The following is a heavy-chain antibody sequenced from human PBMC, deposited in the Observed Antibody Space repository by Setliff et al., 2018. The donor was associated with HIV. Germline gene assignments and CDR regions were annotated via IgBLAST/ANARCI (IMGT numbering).Heavy chain of an antibody. Sequence: GGSLRLSCAASGFSFSNYWMHWVRQAPGKGLVWVSRINSDGSSTSYADSVKGRFTISRDNPKNMLYLQMNSLRGEDTAVYYCARDSRTGYFDSWGQGTLVTVSS. D-gene: IGHD2-2*01. CDR3: ARDSRTGYFDS. J-gene: IGHJ4*02. CDR1: GFSFSNYW. V-gene: IGHV3-74*01. CDR2: INSDGSST.